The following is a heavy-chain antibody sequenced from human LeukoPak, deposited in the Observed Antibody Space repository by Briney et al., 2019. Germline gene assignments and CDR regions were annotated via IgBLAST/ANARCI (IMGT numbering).Heavy chain of an antibody. J-gene: IGHJ3*02. D-gene: IGHD3-22*01. CDR3: ARVAPNYYDSSGYYWAGDAFDI. CDR2: ISAYNGNT. CDR1: GYTFTSYG. Sequence: ASVKLSCKASGYTFTSYGISWVRQAPGQGLEWMGWISAYNGNTNYAQKLQGRVTMTTDTSTSTAYMELRSLRSDDTAVYYCARVAPNYYDSSGYYWAGDAFDIWGQGTMVTVSS. V-gene: IGHV1-18*01.